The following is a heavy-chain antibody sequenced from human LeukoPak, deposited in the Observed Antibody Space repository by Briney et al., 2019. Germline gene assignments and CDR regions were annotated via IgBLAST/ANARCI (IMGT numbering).Heavy chain of an antibody. CDR2: ISGSGGST. D-gene: IGHD4-11*01. CDR1: GFTFSDYA. CDR3: ARGTTSAY. Sequence: GGSLRLSCAASGFTFSDYAMNWVRQAPGKGLEWVSAISGSGGSTYYADSVKGRFTISRDNSKNTLSLQMNSLRAEDTAVYYCARGTTSAYWGQGTLVTVSS. J-gene: IGHJ4*02. V-gene: IGHV3-23*01.